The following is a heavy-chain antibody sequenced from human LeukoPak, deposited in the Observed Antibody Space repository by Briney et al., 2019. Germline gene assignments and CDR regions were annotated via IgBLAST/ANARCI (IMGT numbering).Heavy chain of an antibody. CDR2: ISAYNGNT. J-gene: IGHJ4*02. D-gene: IGHD3-22*01. V-gene: IGHV1-18*01. CDR3: ARDPHYYDSSGYYYNY. CDR1: GYTFTSYG. Sequence: ASVKVSCKASGYTFTSYGISWVRQAPGQGLEWMGWISAYNGNTNDAQKLQGRVTMTTDTSTSTAYMELRSLRSDDTAVYYCARDPHYYDSSGYYYNYWGQGTLVTVSS.